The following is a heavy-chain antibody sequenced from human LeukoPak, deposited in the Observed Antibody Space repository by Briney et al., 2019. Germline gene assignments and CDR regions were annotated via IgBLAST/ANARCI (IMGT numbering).Heavy chain of an antibody. CDR2: INPSGGST. J-gene: IGHJ6*03. D-gene: IGHD2-2*02. CDR1: GYTFTSYY. CDR3: ARAAAEVVGVPGPIGFGWLRRDYYYMDV. V-gene: IGHV1-46*01. Sequence: ASVKVSCKASGYTFTSYYMHWVRQAPGEGLEWMGIINPSGGSTSYAQKFQGRVTMTRDMSTSTVYMELGSLRSEDTAVYYCARAAAEVVGVPGPIGFGWLRRDYYYMDVWGKGTTVTVSS.